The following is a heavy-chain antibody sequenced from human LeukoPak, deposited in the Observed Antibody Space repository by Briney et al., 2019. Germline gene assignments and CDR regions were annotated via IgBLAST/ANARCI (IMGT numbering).Heavy chain of an antibody. CDR1: GFTFSTYE. D-gene: IGHD3-10*01. J-gene: IGHJ6*03. CDR3: ARGTSITMVRGSPPHMDV. Sequence: GSLRLSCAASGFTFSTYEMNWVRQPPGKGLEWIGEINHSGSTNYNPSLKSRVTISVDTSKNQFSLKLSSVTAADTAVYYCARGTSITMVRGSPPHMDVWGKGTTVTVSS. V-gene: IGHV4-34*01. CDR2: INHSGST.